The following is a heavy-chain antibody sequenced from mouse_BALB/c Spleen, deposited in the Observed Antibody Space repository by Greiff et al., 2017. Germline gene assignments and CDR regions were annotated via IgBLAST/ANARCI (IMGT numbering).Heavy chain of an antibody. D-gene: IGHD2-4*01. Sequence: LQQSGSELVRPGASVKLSCKASGYTFTSYWMHWVKQRPGQGLEWIGNIYPGSGSTNYDEKFKSKATLTVDTSSSTAYMQLSSLTSEDSAVYYCTRGLSTMRGAYWGQGTLVTVSA. CDR2: IYPGSGST. V-gene: IGHV1S22*01. J-gene: IGHJ3*01. CDR1: GYTFTSYW. CDR3: TRGLSTMRGAY.